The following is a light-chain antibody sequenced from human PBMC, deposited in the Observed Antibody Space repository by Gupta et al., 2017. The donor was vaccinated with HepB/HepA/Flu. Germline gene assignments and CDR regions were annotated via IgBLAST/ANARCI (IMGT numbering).Light chain of an antibody. CDR3: CSYRGRSPWV. Sequence: QSALTHPPSVSGSPGQAHTYPCAGTSSDVGSYELVSCYQRHRGKAPKLMVYEVPKGPSGVSYRFSGSKYANTASLTISGVQAEDEADYFCCSYRGRSPWVFGGGTKLTVL. CDR1: SSDVGSYEL. V-gene: IGLV2-23*02. J-gene: IGLJ3*02. CDR2: EVP.